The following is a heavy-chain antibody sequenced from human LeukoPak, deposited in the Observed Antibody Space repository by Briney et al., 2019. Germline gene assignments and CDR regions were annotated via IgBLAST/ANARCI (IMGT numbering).Heavy chain of an antibody. CDR3: ARRAKERPGVSRSFPYYYYYMDV. V-gene: IGHV1-18*01. D-gene: IGHD3-10*01. J-gene: IGHJ6*03. Sequence: GASVKVSCKASGYTFTSYGISWVRQAPGQGLEWMGWISAYNGNTNYAQKLQGRVTMTTDTSTSTAYMELRSLRSDDTAVYYCARRAKERPGVSRSFPYYYYYMDVWGKGTTVTVSS. CDR2: ISAYNGNT. CDR1: GYTFTSYG.